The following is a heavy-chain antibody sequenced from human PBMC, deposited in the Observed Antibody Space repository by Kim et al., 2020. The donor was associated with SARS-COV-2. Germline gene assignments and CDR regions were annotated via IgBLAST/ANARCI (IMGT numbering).Heavy chain of an antibody. CDR1: GFTFSSYG. CDR2: ISYDGSNK. D-gene: IGHD6-13*01. CDR3: AKDRSSSWRTYYYYYYGMDV. Sequence: GGSLRLSCAASGFTFSSYGMHWVRQAPGKGLEWVAVISYDGSNKYYADSVKGRFTISRDNSKNTLYLQMNSLRAEDTAVYYCAKDRSSSWRTYYYYYYGMDVWGQGTTVTVSS. V-gene: IGHV3-30*18. J-gene: IGHJ6*02.